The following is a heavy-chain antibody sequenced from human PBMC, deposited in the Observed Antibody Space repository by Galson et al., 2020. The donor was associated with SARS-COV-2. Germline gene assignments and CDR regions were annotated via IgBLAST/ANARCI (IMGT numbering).Heavy chain of an antibody. CDR3: TTRQREWLADY. CDR2: IKSKADGGTT. Sequence: GGSLRLSCAASGFTFSNAWMNWVRQAPGKGLEWVGRIKSKADGGTTDYAAPVKGRFTIPRDDSKNTLYLQMNSLKTEDTAVYYCTTRQREWLADYWGQGTLVTVSS. D-gene: IGHD3-3*01. J-gene: IGHJ4*02. V-gene: IGHV3-15*07. CDR1: GFTFSNAW.